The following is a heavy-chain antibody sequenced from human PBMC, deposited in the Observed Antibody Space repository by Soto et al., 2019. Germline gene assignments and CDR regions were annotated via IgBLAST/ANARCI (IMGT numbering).Heavy chain of an antibody. CDR1: GFTFSSYA. CDR3: ARGVQMTTVTDY. Sequence: GGSLRLSCAASGFTFSSYAMHWVRQAPGKGLEWVAVISYDGSNKYYADSVKGRFTISRDNSKNTLYLQMNSLRAEDTAVYYCARGVQMTTVTDYWGQGTLVTVSS. CDR2: ISYDGSNK. D-gene: IGHD4-4*01. V-gene: IGHV3-30-3*01. J-gene: IGHJ4*02.